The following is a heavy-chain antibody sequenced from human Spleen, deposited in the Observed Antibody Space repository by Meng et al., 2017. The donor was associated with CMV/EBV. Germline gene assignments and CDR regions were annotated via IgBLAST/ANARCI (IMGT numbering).Heavy chain of an antibody. CDR3: ARQEADWFDS. CDR2: IFPGDSDT. J-gene: IGHJ5*01. D-gene: IGHD6-25*01. V-gene: IGHV5-51*01. Sequence: KTAGYTFTSYWIAWVRQMPGKGLEWMGVIFPGDSDTRYSPSFQGQVTMSVDKSISTAFLQWSSLKASDTAMYYCARQEADWFDSWGQGTLVTVSS. CDR1: GYTFTSYW.